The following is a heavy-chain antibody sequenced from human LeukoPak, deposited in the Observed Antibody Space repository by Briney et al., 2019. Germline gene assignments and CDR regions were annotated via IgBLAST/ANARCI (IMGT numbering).Heavy chain of an antibody. CDR1: GFTFSSYG. CDR2: ISYDGSNK. CDR3: AKVPDPYDFWSGFYGMDV. Sequence: TGRSLRLSCAASGFTFSSYGMHWVRQAPGKGLEWVAGISYDGSNKYYADSVKGRFTISRDNYKNTLYLQMNSLRAEDTAVYYCAKVPDPYDFWSGFYGMDVWGQGTTVTVSS. J-gene: IGHJ6*02. V-gene: IGHV3-30*18. D-gene: IGHD3-3*01.